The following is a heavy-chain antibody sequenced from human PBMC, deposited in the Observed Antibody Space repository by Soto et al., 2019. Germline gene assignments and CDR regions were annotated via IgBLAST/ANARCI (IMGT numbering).Heavy chain of an antibody. CDR2: ISSSGGTM. J-gene: IGHJ4*02. CDR1: GFTFRSDS. V-gene: IGHV3-48*01. Sequence: EVQVVESGGGLVQPGGSLRLSCSASGFTFRSDSMNWVRQAPGKGLEWVSYISSSGGTMFYADSVKGRFTISRDNAKNSLYLQMNSLRAEDTAVYYGARDCSTTRCYKNWGQGTLVTVSS. D-gene: IGHD2-2*01. CDR3: ARDCSTTRCYKN.